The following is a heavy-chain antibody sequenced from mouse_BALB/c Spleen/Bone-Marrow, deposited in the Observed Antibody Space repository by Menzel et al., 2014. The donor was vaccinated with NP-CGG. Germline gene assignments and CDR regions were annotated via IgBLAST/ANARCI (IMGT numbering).Heavy chain of an antibody. D-gene: IGHD4-1*01. Sequence: SGAELMKPGASVKLSCKASGYTFTSYYMYWVKQRPGQGLEWIGEINPSNGGTNFNEKFKSRATLTVDKSSSTAYIQLSSLTSEDSAVYYCTRGRTWDFDYWGQGTTLTVSS. CDR2: INPSNGGT. V-gene: IGHV1S81*02. J-gene: IGHJ2*01. CDR1: GYTFTSYY. CDR3: TRGRTWDFDY.